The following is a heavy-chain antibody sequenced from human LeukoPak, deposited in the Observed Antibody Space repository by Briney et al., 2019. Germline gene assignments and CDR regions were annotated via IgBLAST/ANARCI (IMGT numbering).Heavy chain of an antibody. V-gene: IGHV3-7*01. D-gene: IGHD5-24*01. CDR3: ARVPDGYWYYFDY. CDR1: GFTFSSYW. Sequence: PGGSLRLSCAASGFTFSSYWMSWVRQAPGKGLEWVANIKQDGSEKYYVDSVKGRFTIPRDNAKNSLYLQMNSLRAEDTAVYYCARVPDGYWYYFDYWGQGTLVTVSS. J-gene: IGHJ4*02. CDR2: IKQDGSEK.